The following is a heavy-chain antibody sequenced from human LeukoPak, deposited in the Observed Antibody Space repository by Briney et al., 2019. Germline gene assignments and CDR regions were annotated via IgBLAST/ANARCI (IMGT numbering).Heavy chain of an antibody. D-gene: IGHD2-2*01. CDR3: AKSVGGKYQLLL. CDR2: ISGSGGNT. J-gene: IGHJ4*02. Sequence: GGSLRLSCAASGFTSSSYAMSWVRQAPGKALEWVSTISGSGGNTYYADSVKGRFTISRDNSKNTLYLQMNSLRAEDTAVYYCAKSVGGKYQLLLWGQGTLVTVSS. CDR1: GFTSSSYA. V-gene: IGHV3-23*01.